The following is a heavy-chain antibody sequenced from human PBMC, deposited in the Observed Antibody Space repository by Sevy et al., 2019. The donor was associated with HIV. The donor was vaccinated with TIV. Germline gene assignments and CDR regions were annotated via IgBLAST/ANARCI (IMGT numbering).Heavy chain of an antibody. CDR3: ARDRVQAAGHFDY. D-gene: IGHD6-13*01. V-gene: IGHV4-59*01. Sequence: SETLSLTCTVSGGSISRSYWSWIRQPPGKGLEWIADIYSTGSTNYNPSLKSRVIMSIDTSKNQFSLKLTSVTAAVTATYYCARDRVQAAGHFDYWGQGTLVTVSS. J-gene: IGHJ4*02. CDR1: GGSISRSY. CDR2: IYSTGST.